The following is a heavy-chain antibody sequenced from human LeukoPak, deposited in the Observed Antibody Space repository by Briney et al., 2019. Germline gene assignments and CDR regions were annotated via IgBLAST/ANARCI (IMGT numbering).Heavy chain of an antibody. CDR3: ARGPGIAAAGTRYYFDY. D-gene: IGHD6-13*01. CDR1: GYTFTGYY. Sequence: ASVTVSCKASGYTFTGYYMHWVRQAPGQGPEWMGWINPNSGGTNYAQKFQGWVTMTRDTSISTAYMELSRLRSDDTAVYYCARGPGIAAAGTRYYFDYWGQGTLVTVSS. CDR2: INPNSGGT. V-gene: IGHV1-2*04. J-gene: IGHJ4*02.